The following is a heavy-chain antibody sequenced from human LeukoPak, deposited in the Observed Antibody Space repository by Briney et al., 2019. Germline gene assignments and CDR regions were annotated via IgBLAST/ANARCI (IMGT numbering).Heavy chain of an antibody. CDR3: ARSRAIGSGWPGNY. CDR2: INAGNGNT. V-gene: IGHV1-3*01. D-gene: IGHD6-19*01. J-gene: IGHJ4*02. Sequence: ASVKVSCKASGYTFTSYAMHWVRQAPGQRLEWMGWINAGNGNTKYSQWFQGKVTITRDTSASTAYMELSSLRSEDTAVYYCARSRAIGSGWPGNYWGQGTLVTVSS. CDR1: GYTFTSYA.